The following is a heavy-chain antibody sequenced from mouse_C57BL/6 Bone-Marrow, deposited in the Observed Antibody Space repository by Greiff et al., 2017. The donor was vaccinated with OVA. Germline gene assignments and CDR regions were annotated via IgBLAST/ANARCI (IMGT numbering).Heavy chain of an antibody. D-gene: IGHD2-4*01. CDR1: GYTFTNYW. CDR3: ARGLRRKGFDY. V-gene: IGHV1-63*01. J-gene: IGHJ2*01. Sequence: VQRVESGAELVRPGTSVKMSCKASGYTFTNYWIGWAKQRPGHGLEWIGDIYPGGGYTNYNEKFKGKATLTADKSSSTAYMQFSSLTSEDSAIYYCARGLRRKGFDYWGQGTTLTVSS. CDR2: IYPGGGYT.